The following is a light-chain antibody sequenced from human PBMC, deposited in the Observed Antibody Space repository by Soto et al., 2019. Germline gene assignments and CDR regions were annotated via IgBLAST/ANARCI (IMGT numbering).Light chain of an antibody. Sequence: QSVLTQPASVSGSPGQSITISCTGTSSDVGGYNYASWHQQHPGKAPKLTIYDVSSRPSGVSNRFSASKSGNTASLTISGLQAEDEADYYCTSYTSSGTYVFGIGTKVTVL. CDR2: DVS. V-gene: IGLV2-14*01. CDR1: SSDVGGYNY. CDR3: TSYTSSGTYV. J-gene: IGLJ1*01.